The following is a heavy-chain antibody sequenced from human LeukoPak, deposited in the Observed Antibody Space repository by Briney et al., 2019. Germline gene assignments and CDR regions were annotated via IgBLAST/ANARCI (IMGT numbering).Heavy chain of an antibody. Sequence: PGGSLRLSCAASGFTFSSYWMSWVRQAPGKGLEWVANIKQDGSEKYYVDSVKGRFTISRDNAKNSLYLQMNSLRAEDTAVYYCVRGFGFDCSSTSCSYFDYWGQGTLVTVSS. V-gene: IGHV3-7*01. CDR3: VRGFGFDCSSTSCSYFDY. CDR1: GFTFSSYW. J-gene: IGHJ4*02. CDR2: IKQDGSEK. D-gene: IGHD2-2*01.